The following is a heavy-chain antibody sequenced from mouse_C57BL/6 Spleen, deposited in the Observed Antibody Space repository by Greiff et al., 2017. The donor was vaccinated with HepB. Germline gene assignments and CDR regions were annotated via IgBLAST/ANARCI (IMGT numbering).Heavy chain of an antibody. CDR2: INPYNGGT. J-gene: IGHJ2*01. D-gene: IGHD1-1*01. Sequence: EVQLQQSGPVLVKPGASVKMSCKASGYTFTDYYMNWVKQSHGKSLEWIGVINPYNGGTSYNQKFKGKATFTVDKSSSTAYMELNSLTSEDSAVYYCAISTVVASDYWGQGTTLTVSS. V-gene: IGHV1-19*01. CDR1: GYTFTDYY. CDR3: AISTVVASDY.